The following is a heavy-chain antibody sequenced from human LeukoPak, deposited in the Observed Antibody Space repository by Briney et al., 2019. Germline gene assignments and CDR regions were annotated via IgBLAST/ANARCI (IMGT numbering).Heavy chain of an antibody. CDR3: ARGLPTVTPYDLGY. V-gene: IGHV1-18*01. D-gene: IGHD4-17*01. J-gene: IGHJ4*02. CDR1: GYTFTSYG. CDR2: ISAFNGNT. Sequence: ASVKVSCKASGYTFTSYGISWVRQAPGQGLEWMGWISAFNGNTNYAQKLQGRVTMTTDTSTSTAYMELRSLRSDDTAVYYCARGLPTVTPYDLGYWGQGTLVTVSS.